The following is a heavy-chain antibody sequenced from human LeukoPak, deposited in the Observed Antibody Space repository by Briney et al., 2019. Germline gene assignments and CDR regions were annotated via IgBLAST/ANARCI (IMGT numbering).Heavy chain of an antibody. D-gene: IGHD2-2*01. J-gene: IGHJ4*02. V-gene: IGHV3-23*01. CDR1: GFTFSSYA. Sequence: PGGSLRLSCAASGFTFSSYAMSWVRQAPGKGLEWVSAISGSGGSTYYADSVKGRFTISRDNSKNTLYLQMNSLRAEDTAVYYCAKVFVVVPAARGGFDYWGQGTLVTVSS. CDR2: ISGSGGST. CDR3: AKVFVVVPAARGGFDY.